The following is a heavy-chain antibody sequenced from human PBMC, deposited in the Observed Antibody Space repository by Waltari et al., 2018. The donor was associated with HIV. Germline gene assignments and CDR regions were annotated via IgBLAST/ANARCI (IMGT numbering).Heavy chain of an antibody. D-gene: IGHD3-10*01. Sequence: QVQLVQSGAEVKKPGSSVKVSCKASGGSFISYSVHWVRQAPGQGLEWVGRVIPRLPATHYARKFEGRVTITADKSTSTVYMELSSLTSDDTALYYCASARETMGVDFDFWGQGTLVTVSS. CDR2: VIPRLPAT. V-gene: IGHV1-69*08. CDR3: ASARETMGVDFDF. CDR1: GGSFISYS. J-gene: IGHJ4*02.